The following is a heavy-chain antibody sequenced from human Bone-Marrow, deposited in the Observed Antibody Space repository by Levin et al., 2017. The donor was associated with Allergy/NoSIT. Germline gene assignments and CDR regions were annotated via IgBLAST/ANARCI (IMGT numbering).Heavy chain of an antibody. CDR1: GYTFTGYY. D-gene: IGHD2-2*01. V-gene: IGHV1-2*02. CDR3: ARGPLRYCSSTSCQYGFDY. Sequence: GESLKISCKASGYTFTGYYMHWVRQAPGQGLEWMGWINPNSGGTNYAQKFQGRVTMTRDTSISTAYMELSRLRSDDTAVYYCARGPLRYCSSTSCQYGFDYWGQGTLVTVSS. CDR2: INPNSGGT. J-gene: IGHJ4*02.